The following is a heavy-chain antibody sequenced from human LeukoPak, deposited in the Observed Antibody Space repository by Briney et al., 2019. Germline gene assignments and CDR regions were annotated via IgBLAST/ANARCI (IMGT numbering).Heavy chain of an antibody. Sequence: PSETLSLTCAVYGGSFSGYYWSWIRQPPGKGLEWIGEINHSGSTNYNPSLKSRVTISVDTSRNQFSLKLSSVTAADTAVYYCARGRYYGSGSYYRKPYGMDVWGKGTTVTVSS. CDR2: INHSGST. V-gene: IGHV4-34*01. D-gene: IGHD3-10*01. CDR1: GGSFSGYY. CDR3: ARGRYYGSGSYYRKPYGMDV. J-gene: IGHJ6*04.